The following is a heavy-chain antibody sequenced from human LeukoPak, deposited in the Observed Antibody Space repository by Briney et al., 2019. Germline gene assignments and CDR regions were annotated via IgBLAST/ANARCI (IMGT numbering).Heavy chain of an antibody. V-gene: IGHV3-23*01. D-gene: IGHD1-26*01. J-gene: IGHJ4*02. CDR3: AKGGKWDVTPFDY. Sequence: GGSLRLSCAASGFTFSRHWMTWVRQAPGKGLEWVSTISGGGGSTYYADSVKGRFTISRDNSKNTLYLQVNSLRAEDTAVYYCAKGGKWDVTPFDYWGQGTLVTVSS. CDR2: ISGGGGST. CDR1: GFTFSRHW.